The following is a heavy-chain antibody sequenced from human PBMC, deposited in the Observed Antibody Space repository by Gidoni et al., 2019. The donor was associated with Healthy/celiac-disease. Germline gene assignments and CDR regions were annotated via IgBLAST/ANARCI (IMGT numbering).Heavy chain of an antibody. CDR2: IRSKAYGGTT. Sequence: EVQLVESGGGLVQPGRSLRLSCTASGFPFGDDAMSWVRQAPGKGLEWVGFIRSKAYGGTTEYAASVKGRFTISRDDSKSIAYLQMNSLKTEDTAVYYCTRDTTGYFDYWGQGTLVTVSS. CDR3: TRDTTGYFDY. V-gene: IGHV3-49*04. CDR1: GFPFGDDA. J-gene: IGHJ4*02. D-gene: IGHD1-1*01.